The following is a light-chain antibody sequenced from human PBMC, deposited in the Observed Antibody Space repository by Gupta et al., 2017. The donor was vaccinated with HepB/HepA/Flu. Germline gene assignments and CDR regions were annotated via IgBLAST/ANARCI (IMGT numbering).Light chain of an antibody. Sequence: EIVLTQSPATLSLSPGERGTLSCRASQSIGSYLAWYQQKPGQAPRLLIYDASNRATGIPARFSCSGSGTDFTLTISSLEPEDFSVYYCQQRATWPLTFGGGPKVGIK. J-gene: IGKJ4*01. CDR2: DAS. CDR1: QSIGSY. V-gene: IGKV3-11*01. CDR3: QQRATWPLT.